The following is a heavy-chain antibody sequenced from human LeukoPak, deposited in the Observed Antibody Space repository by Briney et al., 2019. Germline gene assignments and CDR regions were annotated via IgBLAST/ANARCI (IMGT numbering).Heavy chain of an antibody. CDR1: GFTFSSYS. Sequence: PGGSLRLSCAASGFTFSSYSMNWVRQAPGKGLEWVSYIISSSSYIYYADSVKGRFTISRDNAKNSLYLQMNSLRAEDTAVYYCARSGSSDAFDIWGQGTMVTVSS. J-gene: IGHJ3*02. D-gene: IGHD1-26*01. V-gene: IGHV3-21*01. CDR3: ARSGSSDAFDI. CDR2: IISSSSYI.